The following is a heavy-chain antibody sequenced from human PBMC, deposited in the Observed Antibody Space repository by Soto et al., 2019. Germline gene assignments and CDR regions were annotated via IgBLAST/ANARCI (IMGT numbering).Heavy chain of an antibody. V-gene: IGHV1-3*05. D-gene: IGHD6-13*01. CDR3: ARDFFSSNWPNWFDP. Sequence: QVQLVQSGAEEKKPGASVKVSCKASGYTFTNYAIHWVRQAPGQSLEWMAWINVGNGNTRYSQNFQGRVTVTRDTSASTVFMEVNSLRSEDTAVYYCARDFFSSNWPNWFDPWGQGTQVTVSS. CDR2: INVGNGNT. J-gene: IGHJ5*02. CDR1: GYTFTNYA.